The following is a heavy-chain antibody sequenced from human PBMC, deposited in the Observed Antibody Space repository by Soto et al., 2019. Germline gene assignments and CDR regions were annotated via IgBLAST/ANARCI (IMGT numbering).Heavy chain of an antibody. Sequence: QVQLVQSGAEVKKPGASVKVSCKASGYTFTSYGISWVRQAPGQGLEWMGWISAYNGNTNYAQRLQGRVTMTTDTSTSTADMELRSLRSDDTAVYYCARDSNWNDVNYDYGMDVWGQGTTVTVSS. CDR3: ARDSNWNDVNYDYGMDV. D-gene: IGHD1-1*01. J-gene: IGHJ6*02. CDR2: ISAYNGNT. V-gene: IGHV1-18*01. CDR1: GYTFTSYG.